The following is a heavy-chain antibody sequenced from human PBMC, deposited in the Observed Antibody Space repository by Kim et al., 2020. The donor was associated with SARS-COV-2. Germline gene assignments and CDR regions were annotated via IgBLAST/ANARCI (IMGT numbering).Heavy chain of an antibody. CDR1: GYTFTGYY. Sequence: ASVKVSCKASGYTFTGYYMHWVRQAPGQGLEWMGWINPNSGGTNYAQKFQGRVTMTRDTSISTAYMELSRLRSDDTAVYYCARGPKYTSGYPYYYYYYMDVWGKGTTVTVSS. V-gene: IGHV1-2*02. CDR3: ARGPKYTSGYPYYYYYYMDV. J-gene: IGHJ6*03. D-gene: IGHD5-12*01. CDR2: INPNSGGT.